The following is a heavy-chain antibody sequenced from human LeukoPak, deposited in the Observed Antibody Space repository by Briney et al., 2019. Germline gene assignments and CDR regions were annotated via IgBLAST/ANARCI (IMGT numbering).Heavy chain of an antibody. CDR2: IIPIFGTA. Sequence: GASVKVSCKASGGTFSSYAISWVRQAPGQGLEWMGGIIPIFGTANYAQKFQGRVTITADESTSTAYMELSSLRSEDTAAYYCARDDNLSPVVAEDYYYYYGMDVWGQGTTVTVSS. V-gene: IGHV1-69*13. CDR1: GGTFSSYA. CDR3: ARDDNLSPVVAEDYYYYYGMDV. D-gene: IGHD3-22*01. J-gene: IGHJ6*02.